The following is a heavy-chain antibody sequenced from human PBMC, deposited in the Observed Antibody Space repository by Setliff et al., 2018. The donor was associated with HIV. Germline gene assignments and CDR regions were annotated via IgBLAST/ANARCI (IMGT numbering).Heavy chain of an antibody. V-gene: IGHV4-4*08. CDR2: IYNSVTT. J-gene: IGHJ4*02. CDR1: GASVNYNT. CDR3: AREPDY. Sequence: PSETLSLTCSVSGASVNYNTWSWIRQAPGKGLQWIGFIYNSVTTNYNPSLKSRATISMDTSRNQFSLKLTSMTAADTAVYYCAREPDYWGQGTLVTVSS.